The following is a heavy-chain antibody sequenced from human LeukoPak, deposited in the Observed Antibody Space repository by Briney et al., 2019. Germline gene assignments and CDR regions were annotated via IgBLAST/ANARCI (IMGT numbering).Heavy chain of an antibody. CDR2: IYHSGST. Sequence: PSETLSLTCAVSGYSISSGYYWGWIRHSPGKGLEWIGSIYHSGSTYYNPSLKSRVTISVDTSKNQFSLKLSSVTAADTAVYYCARLTVRGPSYMDVWGKGTTVTVSS. J-gene: IGHJ6*03. D-gene: IGHD3-10*01. CDR3: ARLTVRGPSYMDV. CDR1: GYSISSGYY. V-gene: IGHV4-38-2*01.